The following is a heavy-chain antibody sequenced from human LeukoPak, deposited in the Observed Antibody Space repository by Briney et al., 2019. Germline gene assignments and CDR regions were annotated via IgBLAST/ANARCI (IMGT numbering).Heavy chain of an antibody. D-gene: IGHD6-19*01. CDR3: ARLPFYSSGWYWFDP. V-gene: IGHV4-59*08. Sequence: SETLSLTCTVSGGSISSYYWSWIRQPPGKGLEWIGYIYYSGSTNYNPSLKSRVTISVDTSKNQFSLKLSSVTAADTAVYYCARLPFYSSGWYWFDPWGQGTLVTVSS. CDR1: GGSISSYY. CDR2: IYYSGST. J-gene: IGHJ5*02.